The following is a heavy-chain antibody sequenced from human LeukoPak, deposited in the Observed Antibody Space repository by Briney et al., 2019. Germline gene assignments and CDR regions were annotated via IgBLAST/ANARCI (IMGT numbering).Heavy chain of an antibody. D-gene: IGHD3-9*01. CDR2: INPNSGGT. V-gene: IGHV1-2*02. Sequence: ASVKVSCKASGYTFTGYYMHWVRRAPGQGLEWMGWINPNSGGTNYAQKFQGRVTMTRDTSISTAYMELSRLRSDDTAVYYCARGGPTYYDILTGYYTLDYWGQGTLVTVSS. CDR1: GYTFTGYY. CDR3: ARGGPTYYDILTGYYTLDY. J-gene: IGHJ4*02.